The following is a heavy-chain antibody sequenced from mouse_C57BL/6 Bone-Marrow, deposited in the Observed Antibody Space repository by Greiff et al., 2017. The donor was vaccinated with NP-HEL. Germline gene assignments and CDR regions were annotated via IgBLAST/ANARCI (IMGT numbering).Heavy chain of an antibody. J-gene: IGHJ1*03. Sequence: VQLQQSGAELVRPGASVKLSCKASGYTFTDYYINWVKQRPGQGLEWIARIYPGSGNTYYNEKFKGKATLTAEKSSSTAYMQLSSLTSEDSAVYFCARCLANCWYFDVWGTGTTVTVSS. CDR1: GYTFTDYY. CDR3: ARCLANCWYFDV. V-gene: IGHV1-76*01. D-gene: IGHD4-1*01. CDR2: IYPGSGNT.